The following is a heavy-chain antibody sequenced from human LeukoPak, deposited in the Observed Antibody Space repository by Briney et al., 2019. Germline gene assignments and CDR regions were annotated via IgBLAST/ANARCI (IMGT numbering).Heavy chain of an antibody. V-gene: IGHV4-38-2*01. CDR3: AMLRLGELSLLANAYDI. Sequence: PSETLSLTCGVSGSSVNSDQYWGWMRHSPGAGLEWIGSVHQTGSPYYNPSLGSRVSLSIDSTKNSFSLRLTSVTAADTAVYYCAMLRLGELSLLANAYDIWGQGTMVIVSS. J-gene: IGHJ3*02. CDR1: GSSVNSDQY. CDR2: VHQTGSP. D-gene: IGHD3-16*02.